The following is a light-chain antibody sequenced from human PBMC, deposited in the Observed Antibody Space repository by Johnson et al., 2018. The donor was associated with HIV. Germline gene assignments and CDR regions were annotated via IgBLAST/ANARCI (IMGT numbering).Light chain of an antibody. CDR3: GTWDSSLSVYV. V-gene: IGLV1-51*02. J-gene: IGLJ1*01. Sequence: QAVLTQPPSVSEAPGQKVTISCSGSSSNIGNNYVSWYQQLPGRAPKLLIYENNKRPSGIPDRFSGSKSGTSATLAITGLQTGDEADYYCGTWDSSLSVYVFGTGNKVTVL. CDR1: SSNIGNNY. CDR2: ENN.